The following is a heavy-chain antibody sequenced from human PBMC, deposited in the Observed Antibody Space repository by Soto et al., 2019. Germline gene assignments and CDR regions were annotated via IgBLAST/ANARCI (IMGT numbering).Heavy chain of an antibody. V-gene: IGHV3-48*04. Sequence: PGGSLRLSCAASRFIFSSYGMNWVRQAPGKGLEWLAYISRSRSSTSYADSVKGRFTISRDNAKNTLYLQMNSLRAEDTAVYYCARADVYDFWSGPVATRGGGSVDYWGQGTLVTVSS. CDR3: ARADVYDFWSGPVATRGGGSVDY. D-gene: IGHD3-3*01. CDR1: RFIFSSYG. J-gene: IGHJ4*02. CDR2: ISRSRSST.